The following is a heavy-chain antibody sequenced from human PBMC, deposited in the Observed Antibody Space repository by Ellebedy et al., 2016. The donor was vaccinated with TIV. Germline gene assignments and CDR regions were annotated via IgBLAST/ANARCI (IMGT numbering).Heavy chain of an antibody. CDR1: GGSISSSSYY. Sequence: MPSETLSLTCTVSGGSISSSSYYWGWMRQPPGKGLEWIVGVYLGGDTYYNPSLKSRVTVSVDTSKPHLSLTLSSVTAADTAVYYCAIVLGPTSPVDHWGQGTLVTVSS. J-gene: IGHJ5*02. CDR3: AIVLGPTSPVDH. D-gene: IGHD1-26*01. V-gene: IGHV4-39*02. CDR2: VYLGGDT.